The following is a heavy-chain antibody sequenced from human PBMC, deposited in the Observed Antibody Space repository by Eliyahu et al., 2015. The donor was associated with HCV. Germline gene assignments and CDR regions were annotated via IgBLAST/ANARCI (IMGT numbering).Heavy chain of an antibody. CDR3: ARGSRGYGGNYDAFDI. V-gene: IGHV4-61*02. CDR1: GGSISSGSYY. D-gene: IGHD4-23*01. J-gene: IGHJ3*02. CDR2: IYTSGST. Sequence: QVQLQESGPGLVKPSQTLSLTCTVSGGSISSGSYYWSWIRQPAGKGLEWIGRIYTSGSTNYNPSLKSRVTISVDTSKNQFSLKLSSVTAADTTVYYCARGSRGYGGNYDAFDIWGQGTMVTVSS.